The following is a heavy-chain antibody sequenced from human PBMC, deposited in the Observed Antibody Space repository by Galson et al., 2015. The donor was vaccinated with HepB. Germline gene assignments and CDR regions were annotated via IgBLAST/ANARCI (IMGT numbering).Heavy chain of an antibody. CDR1: GFTFSSYW. V-gene: IGHV3-7*03. J-gene: IGHJ6*02. Sequence: SLRLSCAASGFTFSSYWVTWVRQAPGKGLEWVANIKQDGTEKYYLDSVKGRFTISRDNAKNSLYLQMSSLRAEDTAVYFCAKHNSGGIFYFQGMDVWGQGTTVTVSS. CDR2: IKQDGTEK. D-gene: IGHD3-22*01. CDR3: AKHNSGGIFYFQGMDV.